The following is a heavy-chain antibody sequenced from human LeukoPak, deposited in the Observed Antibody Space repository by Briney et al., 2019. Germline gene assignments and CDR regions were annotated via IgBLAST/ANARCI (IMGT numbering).Heavy chain of an antibody. J-gene: IGHJ4*02. CDR3: ARGDANYDFWSGYYDY. D-gene: IGHD3-3*01. CDR1: GYTFTSYG. V-gene: IGHV1-18*01. CDR2: ISAYNGNT. Sequence: GASVKVSCKASGYTFTSYGISWVRQAPGQGLEWMGWISAYNGNTNYAQKLQGRVTMTTDTSTSTAYMGLRSLRSDDTAVYYCARGDANYDFWSGYYDYWGQGTLVTVSS.